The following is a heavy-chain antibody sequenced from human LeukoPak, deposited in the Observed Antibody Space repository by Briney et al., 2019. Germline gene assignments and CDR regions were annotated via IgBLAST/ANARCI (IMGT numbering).Heavy chain of an antibody. Sequence: GGSLRLSCAASGSTFSSYSMNWVRQAPGKGLEWVSSISSSSSYIYYADSVKGRFTISRDNAKNSLYLQMNSLKTEDTAVYYCTTGGHGSGSYYQRSDFDYWGQGTLVTVSS. J-gene: IGHJ4*02. V-gene: IGHV3-21*03. CDR1: GSTFSSYS. CDR2: ISSSSSYI. D-gene: IGHD3-10*01. CDR3: TTGGHGSGSYYQRSDFDY.